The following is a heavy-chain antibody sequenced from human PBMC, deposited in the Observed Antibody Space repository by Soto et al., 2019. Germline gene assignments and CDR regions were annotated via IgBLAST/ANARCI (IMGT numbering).Heavy chain of an antibody. D-gene: IGHD2-21*01. CDR3: AKDRGEGAVAVPYYFDY. J-gene: IGHJ4*02. Sequence: EVRLLESGGGLVQPGGSLRLSCAASGFTFSSYGMSWARQAPGKGLEWVSGICGSGASTYYAESVKGRFIISRDNSKKTLYLQMNSLRAEDTAVYYCAKDRGEGAVAVPYYFDYWGQGTLVTVSS. CDR1: GFTFSSYG. V-gene: IGHV3-23*01. CDR2: ICGSGAST.